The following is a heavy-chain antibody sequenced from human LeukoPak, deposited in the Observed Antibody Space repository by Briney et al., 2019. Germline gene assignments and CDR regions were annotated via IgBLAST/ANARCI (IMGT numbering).Heavy chain of an antibody. D-gene: IGHD3-22*01. CDR2: IYSSGIT. J-gene: IGHJ2*01. Sequence: SETLSLTCTVSGGSISSYYWNWIRQPPGKGLEWIGYIYSSGITNCSPSLRSRGTISVATSRNQFSLRLTSVTAADTAIYYCARRAYYDSSGYHPTSGYFDLWGRGTLVTVSS. V-gene: IGHV4-4*08. CDR1: GGSISSYY. CDR3: ARRAYYDSSGYHPTSGYFDL.